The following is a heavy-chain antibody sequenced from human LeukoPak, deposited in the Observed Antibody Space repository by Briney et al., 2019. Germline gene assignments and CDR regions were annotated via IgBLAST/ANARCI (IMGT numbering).Heavy chain of an antibody. Sequence: SETLSLTCTVSGGSISSGGYYWSWIRQPPGKGLEWIGYIYHSGSTYYNPSLKSRVTISVDRSKNQFSLKLNSVTAADTAVYYCARASDVDYGDYFLDYWGQGTLVTVSS. CDR3: ARASDVDYGDYFLDY. CDR1: GGSISSGGYY. CDR2: IYHSGST. J-gene: IGHJ4*01. D-gene: IGHD4-17*01. V-gene: IGHV4-30-2*01.